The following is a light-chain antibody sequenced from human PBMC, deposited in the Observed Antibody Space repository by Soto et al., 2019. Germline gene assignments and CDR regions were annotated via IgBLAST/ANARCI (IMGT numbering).Light chain of an antibody. CDR1: SGRIGSNY. CDR2: EDD. CDR3: QSYDNRNHFVV. Sequence: NFMLTQPHSVSESPGKTVTISCTRSSGRIGSNYVQWYQQRPGSVPTPVIYEDDQRLSGVPDRFSGSIDSSSNSASLTISGLKTEDEADYYCQSYDNRNHFVVFGGGTKLTVL. V-gene: IGLV6-57*03. J-gene: IGLJ2*01.